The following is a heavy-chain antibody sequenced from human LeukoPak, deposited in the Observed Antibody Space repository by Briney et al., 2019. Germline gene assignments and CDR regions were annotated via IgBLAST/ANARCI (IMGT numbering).Heavy chain of an antibody. CDR1: GGTFSSYA. D-gene: IGHD2/OR15-2a*01. Sequence: ASVKVSCKASGGTFSSYAISWVRQAPGQGLEWMGRIIPILGIANYAQKFQGRVTITADKSTSTAYMELSSLRSEDTAVYYCARAPSMALPPDYWGQGTLVTVSS. V-gene: IGHV1-69*04. CDR2: IIPILGIA. J-gene: IGHJ4*02. CDR3: ARAPSMALPPDY.